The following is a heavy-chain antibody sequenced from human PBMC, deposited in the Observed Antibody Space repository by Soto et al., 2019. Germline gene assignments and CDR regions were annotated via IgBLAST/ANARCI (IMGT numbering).Heavy chain of an antibody. J-gene: IGHJ4*02. Sequence: SETLSLTCTVSGGSISSGDYYWSWIRQPPGKGLEWIGYIYYSGSTYYNPSLKSRVTISVDTSKNQFSLKLSSVTAADTAVYYCARGAVYFVISGYHRFTLWAQATLVP. CDR1: GGSISSGDYY. CDR3: ARGAVYFVISGYHRFTL. CDR2: IYYSGST. D-gene: IGHD3-22*01. V-gene: IGHV4-30-4*01.